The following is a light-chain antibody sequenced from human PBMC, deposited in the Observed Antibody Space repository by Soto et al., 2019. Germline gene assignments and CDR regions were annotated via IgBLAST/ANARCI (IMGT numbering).Light chain of an antibody. Sequence: DIVLTQSPGTLSLSPGERATLSCRASASVSSSYLAWYQQKPGQAPRLLIFGASSRATGTPDRFSGSGSGTAFTLTISRLEPEDFAVYYCQQYGSSPPWTFGPGTEVEIK. CDR3: QQYGSSPPWT. V-gene: IGKV3-20*01. CDR2: GAS. CDR1: ASVSSSY. J-gene: IGKJ1*01.